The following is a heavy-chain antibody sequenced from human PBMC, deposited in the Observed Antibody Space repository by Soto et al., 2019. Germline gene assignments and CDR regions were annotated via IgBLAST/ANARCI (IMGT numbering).Heavy chain of an antibody. J-gene: IGHJ4*02. CDR3: ARNLRAAAGRYPFDY. Sequence: QVQLVQSGAEVKKPGSSVKVSCKASGGTFSSYTINWVRQAPGQGLEWMGRIIPILGIANYAQKFQGRVTITADKSTSTAYMELSSLRSEDTAVYYCARNLRAAAGRYPFDYWGQGTLVTVSS. V-gene: IGHV1-69*02. CDR1: GGTFSSYT. CDR2: IIPILGIA. D-gene: IGHD6-13*01.